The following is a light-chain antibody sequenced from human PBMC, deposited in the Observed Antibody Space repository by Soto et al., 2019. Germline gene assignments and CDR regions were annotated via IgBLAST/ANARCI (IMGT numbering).Light chain of an antibody. CDR2: AAS. Sequence: IQMTQSPSTLSGSVGDRVTITCRASQGISSYLAWYQQKPGKAPKLLIYAASTLQSGVPSRFSGSGSGTDFTLTISCLQSEDFATYYCQQYYSYPRTFGQGTK. CDR1: QGISSY. V-gene: IGKV1-8*01. J-gene: IGKJ1*01. CDR3: QQYYSYPRT.